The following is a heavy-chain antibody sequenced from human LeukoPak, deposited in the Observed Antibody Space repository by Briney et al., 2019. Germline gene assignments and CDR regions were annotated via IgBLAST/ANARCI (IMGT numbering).Heavy chain of an antibody. CDR3: SRASSSGYYADY. CDR2: IHYSGDT. J-gene: IGHJ4*02. Sequence: PSETLSLTCTVSGASISTYYWSWIRQPPGKGLEWIGYIHYSGDTNYNPSLKSRVTISVDTSKNQLSLKLTSVISADMAVYYCSRASSSGYYADYWGQGTLVTVSS. V-gene: IGHV4-59*01. CDR1: GASISTYY. D-gene: IGHD6-19*01.